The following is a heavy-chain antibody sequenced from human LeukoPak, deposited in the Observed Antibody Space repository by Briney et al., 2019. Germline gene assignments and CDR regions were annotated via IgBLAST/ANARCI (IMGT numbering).Heavy chain of an antibody. Sequence: SETLSLTCTVSGGSISSYYWSWIRQPPGKGLEWIGEINHSGSTNYNPSLKSRVTISVDTSKNQFSLKLSSVTAADTAVYYCASRNVSYFDYWGQGTLVTVSS. J-gene: IGHJ4*02. CDR2: INHSGST. CDR1: GGSISSYY. D-gene: IGHD1-1*01. V-gene: IGHV4-34*01. CDR3: ASRNVSYFDY.